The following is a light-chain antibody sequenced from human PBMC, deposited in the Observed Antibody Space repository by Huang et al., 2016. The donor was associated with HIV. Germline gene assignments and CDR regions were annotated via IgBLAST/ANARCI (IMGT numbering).Light chain of an antibody. Sequence: EIVLTQSPGTLSLSPGERAPLSCRASQSVSSSYLAWYQQKPGQAPMLLIYGASSRATGIPDRFSGSGAGTDFTLTISRLQPEDFAVYYCQQYGSSPYTFGQGTKLEI. J-gene: IGKJ2*01. V-gene: IGKV3-20*01. CDR1: QSVSSSY. CDR2: GAS. CDR3: QQYGSSPYT.